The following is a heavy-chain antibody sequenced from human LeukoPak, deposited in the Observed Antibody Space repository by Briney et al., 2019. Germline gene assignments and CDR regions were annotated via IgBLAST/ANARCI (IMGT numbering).Heavy chain of an antibody. D-gene: IGHD6-13*01. CDR2: INHSGST. Sequence: SETLSLTCAVYGGSFSGYYWSWIRQPPGKGLEWIGEINHSGSTNYNPSLKSRVTISVDTSKNQFSLKLSSVTAADTAVYYCARHKGLKAAAGTFDYWGQGTLVTVSS. CDR3: ARHKGLKAAAGTFDY. CDR1: GGSFSGYY. V-gene: IGHV4-34*01. J-gene: IGHJ4*02.